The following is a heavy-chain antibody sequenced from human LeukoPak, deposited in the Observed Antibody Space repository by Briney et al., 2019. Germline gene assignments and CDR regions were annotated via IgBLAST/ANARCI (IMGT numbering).Heavy chain of an antibody. V-gene: IGHV3-30-3*01. D-gene: IGHD5-18*01. CDR1: GFTFSSYA. CDR2: ISYDGSNK. CDR3: ARDRGFIQLWFVY. Sequence: GGSLRLSCAASGFTFSSYAMHWVRQAPGKGLEWVAVISYDGSNKYYADSVKGRFTISRDNSKNTLYLQMNSLRAEDTAVYYCARDRGFIQLWFVYWGQGTLVTVSS. J-gene: IGHJ4*02.